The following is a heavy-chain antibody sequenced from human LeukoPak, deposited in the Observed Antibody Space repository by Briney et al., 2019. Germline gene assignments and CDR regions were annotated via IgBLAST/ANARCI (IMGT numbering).Heavy chain of an antibody. D-gene: IGHD6-13*01. J-gene: IGHJ6*03. CDR2: IYYSGST. CDR1: GGSFSGYY. V-gene: IGHV4-34*01. Sequence: KASETLSLTCAVYGGSFSGYYWSWIRQPPGKGLEWIGSIYYSGSTYYNPSLKSRVTISVDTSKNQFSLKLSSVTAADTAVYYCAREGAGSSWYGYYYYYMDVWGKGTTVTISS. CDR3: AREGAGSSWYGYYYYYMDV.